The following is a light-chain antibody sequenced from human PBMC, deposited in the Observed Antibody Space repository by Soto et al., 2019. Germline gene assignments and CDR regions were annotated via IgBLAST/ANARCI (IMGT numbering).Light chain of an antibody. Sequence: ALTQSPVTLSLSPGERATLSCRASQSFRGLLAWYQQKPGQAPRLLIYGISTRATGVPDRFSGSGSGTDFTLTISGLEPEDFAIYYCQHRNNRPFSFGPGTKVDIK. J-gene: IGKJ3*01. CDR2: GIS. V-gene: IGKV3-11*01. CDR3: QHRNNRPFS. CDR1: QSFRGL.